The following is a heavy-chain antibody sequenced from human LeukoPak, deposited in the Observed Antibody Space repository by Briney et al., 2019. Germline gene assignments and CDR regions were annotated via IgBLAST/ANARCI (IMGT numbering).Heavy chain of an antibody. Sequence: PSETLSLTCAVYGGSFSGYYWSWIRQPPGKGLEWIGEINHSGSTNYNPSLKSRVTISVDTSKNQFSLKLSSVTAADTAVYYCARGYWLLFYTERRFDPWGQGTLVTVSS. CDR1: GGSFSGYY. D-gene: IGHD2-15*01. V-gene: IGHV4-34*01. CDR2: INHSGST. CDR3: ARGYWLLFYTERRFDP. J-gene: IGHJ5*02.